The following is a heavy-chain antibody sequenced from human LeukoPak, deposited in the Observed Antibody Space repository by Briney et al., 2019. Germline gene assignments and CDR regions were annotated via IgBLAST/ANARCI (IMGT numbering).Heavy chain of an antibody. CDR1: GGSISSYY. J-gene: IGHJ6*02. D-gene: IGHD1-14*01. Sequence: SETLSLTCTVSGGSISSYYWSWIRQPPGKGLEWIGYIYYSGSTNYNPSLKSRVTISVDTSKNQFSLKPSSVTAADTAVYYCARSGITYYYGMDVWGQGTTVTVSS. V-gene: IGHV4-59*01. CDR3: ARSGITYYYGMDV. CDR2: IYYSGST.